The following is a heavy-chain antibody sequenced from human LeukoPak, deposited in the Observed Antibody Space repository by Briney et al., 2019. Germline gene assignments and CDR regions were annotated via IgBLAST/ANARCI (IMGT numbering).Heavy chain of an antibody. D-gene: IGHD6-13*01. Sequence: GGSLRLSCAASGFTFTSYGMHWVRQAPGKGLEWVAVISYDGSYKYYAGSVKGRFTISRDNSKNTLYLQMNSLRAEDTAVYYCAKDRESSWYSGCFDYWGQGTLVTVSS. CDR1: GFTFTSYG. CDR3: AKDRESSWYSGCFDY. J-gene: IGHJ4*02. V-gene: IGHV3-30*18. CDR2: ISYDGSYK.